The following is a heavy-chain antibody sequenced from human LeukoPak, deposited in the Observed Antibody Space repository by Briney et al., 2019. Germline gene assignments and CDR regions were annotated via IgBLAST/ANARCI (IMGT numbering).Heavy chain of an antibody. CDR1: GFTFSSYW. CDR3: ARDPGQQWFDFFDY. J-gene: IGHJ4*02. V-gene: IGHV3-74*01. CDR2: INSDGSST. Sequence: GGSLGLSCAASGFTFSSYWMHWVRQAPGKGLVWVSRINSDGSSTSYADSVKGRFTISRDNAKNTLYPQMSSLRAEDTAVYYCARDPGQQWFDFFDYWGQGTLVTVSS. D-gene: IGHD6-19*01.